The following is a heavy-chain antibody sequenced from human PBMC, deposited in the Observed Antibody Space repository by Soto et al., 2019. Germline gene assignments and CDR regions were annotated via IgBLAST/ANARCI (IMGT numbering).Heavy chain of an antibody. Sequence: GGSLRLSCAASGFTFSSYAMSWVRQAPGKGLEWVSAISGSGGSTYYADSVKGRFTISRDNSKNTLYLQMNSLRAEDTAVYYCAKDLAPPWYCSGGSCYSYFDYWGQGTLVTVSS. CDR3: AKDLAPPWYCSGGSCYSYFDY. CDR1: GFTFSSYA. J-gene: IGHJ4*02. CDR2: ISGSGGST. D-gene: IGHD2-15*01. V-gene: IGHV3-23*01.